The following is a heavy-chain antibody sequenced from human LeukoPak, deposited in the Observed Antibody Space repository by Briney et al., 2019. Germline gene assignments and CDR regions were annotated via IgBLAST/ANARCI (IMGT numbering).Heavy chain of an antibody. CDR3: ARMGYCSGGSCYSVGRFDP. J-gene: IGHJ5*02. V-gene: IGHV1-18*01. D-gene: IGHD2-15*01. CDR1: GYTFTSYD. CDR2: ISAYNGNT. Sequence: ASVKVSCKASGYTFTSYDINWVRQAPGQGLEWMGWISAYNGNTNYAQKLQGRVTMTTDTSTSTAYMELRSLRSDDTAVYYCARMGYCSGGSCYSVGRFDPWGQGTLVTVSS.